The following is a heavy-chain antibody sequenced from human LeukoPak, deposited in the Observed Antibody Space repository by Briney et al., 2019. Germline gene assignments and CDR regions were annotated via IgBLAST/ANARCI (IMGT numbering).Heavy chain of an antibody. V-gene: IGHV1-2*02. J-gene: IGHJ4*02. Sequence: ASVKVSCKASGYTFTGYYMHWVRQAPGQGLEWMGWINPNSGGTNYAQKFQGRVTMTRDTSISTAYMELSRLKSDDTAVYYCARGGSVRGGGANYWGQGTLVTVSS. D-gene: IGHD3-10*01. CDR1: GYTFTGYY. CDR2: INPNSGGT. CDR3: ARGGSVRGGGANY.